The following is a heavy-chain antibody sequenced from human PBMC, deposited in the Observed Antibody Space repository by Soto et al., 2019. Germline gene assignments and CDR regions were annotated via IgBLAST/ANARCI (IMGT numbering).Heavy chain of an antibody. CDR1: GGSVSSGSYY. D-gene: IGHD3-16*01. J-gene: IGHJ4*02. V-gene: IGHV4-61*01. CDR2: IYYSGST. Sequence: SETLSLTCTVSGGSVSSGSYYWSWIRQPPGKGLEWIGYIYYSGSTNYNPSLKSRVTISVDTSKNQFSLKLSSVTAADTAVYYCARGGARDGYNGGHWGQGTLVTVSS. CDR3: ARGGARDGYNGGH.